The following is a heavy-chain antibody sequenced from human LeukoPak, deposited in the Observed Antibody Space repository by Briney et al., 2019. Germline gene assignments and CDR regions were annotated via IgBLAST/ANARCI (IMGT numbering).Heavy chain of an antibody. CDR2: IYYSGST. Sequence: KTSETLSLTCTVSGGSISSSSYYWGWIRRPSGKGLEWIGSIYYSGSTYYNPSLKSRVTISVDTSKNQFSLKLSSVTAADTAVYYCARLGKQLGGFDYWGQGTLVTVSS. J-gene: IGHJ4*02. D-gene: IGHD6-6*01. CDR1: GGSISSSSYY. V-gene: IGHV4-39*01. CDR3: ARLGKQLGGFDY.